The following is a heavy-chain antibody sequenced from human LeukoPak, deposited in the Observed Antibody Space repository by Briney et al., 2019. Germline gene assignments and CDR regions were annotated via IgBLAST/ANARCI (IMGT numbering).Heavy chain of an antibody. CDR2: ISWDGGST. D-gene: IGHD4/OR15-4a*01. CDR1: GFTFDDYT. J-gene: IGHJ4*02. CDR3: AKESWPYSMVAGGNYFDY. Sequence: GGSLRLSCATSGFTFDDYTMHWVRQAPGKGLEWVSLISWDGGSTYYADSVKGRFTISRDNSKNSLYLQMNSLRTEDTALYYCAKESWPYSMVAGGNYFDYWGQGTLVTVSS. V-gene: IGHV3-43*01.